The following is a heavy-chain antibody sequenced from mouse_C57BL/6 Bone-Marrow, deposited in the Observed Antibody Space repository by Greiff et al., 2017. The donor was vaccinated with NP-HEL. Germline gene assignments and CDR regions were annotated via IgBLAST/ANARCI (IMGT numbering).Heavy chain of an antibody. V-gene: IGHV1-55*01. CDR3: ARRGATTVVANAMDY. CDR2: IYPGSGST. Sequence: QVQLQQPGAELVKPGASVKMSCKASGYTFTSYWITWVKQRPGQGLEWIGDIYPGSGSTNYNEKFKSKATLTVVTSSSTAYMQLSSLTSEDSAVYYCARRGATTVVANAMDYWGQGTSVTVSS. CDR1: GYTFTSYW. J-gene: IGHJ4*01. D-gene: IGHD1-1*01.